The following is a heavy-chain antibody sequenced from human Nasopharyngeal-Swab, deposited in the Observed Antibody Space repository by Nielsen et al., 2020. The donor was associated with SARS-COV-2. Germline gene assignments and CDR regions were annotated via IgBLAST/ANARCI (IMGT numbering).Heavy chain of an antibody. CDR3: ASGTYDNAPG. D-gene: IGHD1-1*01. CDR2: ISYDGSNK. J-gene: IGHJ4*02. V-gene: IGHV3-30-3*01. CDR1: GFIFSSYA. Sequence: GGSLRLSCAASGFIFSSYAMHWVRQAPGQGLEWVAVISYDGSNKYYADSVKGRFTISRDNSKNTLYLQMNSLRHEDTAVYYCASGTYDNAPGWGQGTLVTVSS.